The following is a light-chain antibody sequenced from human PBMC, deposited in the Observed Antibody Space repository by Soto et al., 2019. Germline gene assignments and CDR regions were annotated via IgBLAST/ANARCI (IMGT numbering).Light chain of an antibody. J-gene: IGKJ1*01. CDR2: GAS. Sequence: EIVMAQSPATLSVSPGESPTLSCRASRVISSNLAWYQQKPGQAPRLLIYGASARATGVPDRFSGSGSGTDFTLTISRLEPEDFAVYYCQQYGSSGTFGQGTKV. CDR1: RVISSN. V-gene: IGKV3-20*01. CDR3: QQYGSSGT.